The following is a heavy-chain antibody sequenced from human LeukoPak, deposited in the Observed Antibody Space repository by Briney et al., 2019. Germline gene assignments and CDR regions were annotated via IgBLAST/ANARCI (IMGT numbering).Heavy chain of an antibody. CDR3: ARVRGDFWSGYDY. CDR1: SGSVSTSSYY. Sequence: SETLSLTCTVSSGSVSTSSYYWGWIRQPPGKGLEWIGEINHSGSTNYNPSLKSRVTISVDTSKNQFSLKLSSVTAADTAVYYCARVRGDFWSGYDYWGQGTLVTVSS. J-gene: IGHJ4*02. V-gene: IGHV4-39*07. CDR2: INHSGST. D-gene: IGHD3-3*01.